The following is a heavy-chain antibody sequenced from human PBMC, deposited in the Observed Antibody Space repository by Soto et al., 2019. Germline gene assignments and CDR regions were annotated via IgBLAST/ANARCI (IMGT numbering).Heavy chain of an antibody. Sequence: SSSKFSWRPAGSASPTYGLSWFRRAPGKGLGWMGWISAYNGNTNYAQKLQSRVTMTQGTPTSTAYMELRSLSSDDTAVFYGAIPNYYGSGSPDYYYGMDVWGQGTTVTVSS. V-gene: IGHV1-18*01. CDR2: ISAYNGNT. J-gene: IGHJ6*02. CDR1: GSASPTYG. D-gene: IGHD3-10*01. CDR3: AIPNYYGSGSPDYYYGMDV.